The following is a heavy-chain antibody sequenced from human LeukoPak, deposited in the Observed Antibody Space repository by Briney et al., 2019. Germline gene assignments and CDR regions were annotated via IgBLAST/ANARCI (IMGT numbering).Heavy chain of an antibody. V-gene: IGHV3-66*01. CDR1: GFTVSSNY. J-gene: IGHJ4*02. CDR2: IYDGGFT. D-gene: IGHD2-15*01. Sequence: GGSLRLSCAASGFTVSSNYMAWVRQAPGKGLEWVSVIYDGGFTDYTDSVKGRFTISRDNSKSTLYLQMNSLRAEDTAVYYCARAGTCSGGSCYSDYWGQGTLVTVSS. CDR3: ARAGTCSGGSCYSDY.